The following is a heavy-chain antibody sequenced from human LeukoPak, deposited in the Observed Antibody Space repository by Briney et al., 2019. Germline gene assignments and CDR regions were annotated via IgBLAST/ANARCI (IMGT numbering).Heavy chain of an antibody. CDR3: ARGSRISMFGVTHMRGTFDI. CDR1: DGSLSGYY. D-gene: IGHD3-3*01. Sequence: SETLSLTCAVYDGSLSGYYWSWIRQPPGKGLEWIGEINHSGSTNYNPSLKSRVTISVDTSKNQVSLKLTSVTAAVTAVYFCARGSRISMFGVTHMRGTFDIWGQGTTVTVSS. CDR2: INHSGST. V-gene: IGHV4-34*01. J-gene: IGHJ3*02.